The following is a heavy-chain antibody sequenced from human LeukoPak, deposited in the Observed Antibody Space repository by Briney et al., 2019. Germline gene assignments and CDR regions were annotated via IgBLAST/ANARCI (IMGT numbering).Heavy chain of an antibody. CDR1: GFTFSNSW. CDR2: INSDGSRT. Sequence: PGRSLRLSCAASGFTFSNSWMHWVRQAPGKGLVWVSRINSDGSRTSYADSVKGRFTISRDNAKNTLYLQMNSLRAEDTAVYYCARDRGSTEFDYWGQGTLVTVSS. CDR3: ARDRGSTEFDY. D-gene: IGHD3-10*01. J-gene: IGHJ4*02. V-gene: IGHV3-74*01.